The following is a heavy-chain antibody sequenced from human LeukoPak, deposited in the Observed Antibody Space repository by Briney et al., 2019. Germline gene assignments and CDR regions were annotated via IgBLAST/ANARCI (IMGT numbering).Heavy chain of an antibody. CDR3: ARWLYSGGWAIDY. CDR2: IRADGSAQ. D-gene: IGHD6-19*01. V-gene: IGHV3-7*01. J-gene: IGHJ4*02. Sequence: GGSLRLSCAASEFTFSSYYMTWVRQAPGKRLEWVGSIRADGSAQFYVDSVRGRFTISRDNAKDSLYLQMNSLRAEDTAVYYCARWLYSGGWAIDYWGQGTMVSVSS. CDR1: EFTFSSYY.